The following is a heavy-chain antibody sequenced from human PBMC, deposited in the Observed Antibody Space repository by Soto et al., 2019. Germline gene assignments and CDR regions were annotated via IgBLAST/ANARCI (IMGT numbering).Heavy chain of an antibody. J-gene: IGHJ6*02. V-gene: IGHV4-39*02. CDR3: ARDWGVTTLIHYYYYGMDV. D-gene: IGHD4-17*01. Sequence: PSETLSLTCTVSGGSISSSRCHWGWIRQPPGKGLEWIASIKYSGTTFYNPSLKSRVTLSVDTSKNQFALKLSSVTAAETAVYYCARDWGVTTLIHYYYYGMDVWGQGTTVTVSS. CDR1: GGSISSSRCH. CDR2: IKYSGTT.